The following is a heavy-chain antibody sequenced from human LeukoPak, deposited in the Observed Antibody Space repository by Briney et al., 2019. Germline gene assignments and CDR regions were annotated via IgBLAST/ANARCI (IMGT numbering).Heavy chain of an antibody. CDR3: ARDGSSLGRHYFDY. CDR1: GGTFSSYA. J-gene: IGHJ4*02. V-gene: IGHV1-69*05. CDR2: IIPIFGTA. Sequence: SVKVSCKASGGTFSSYAISWVRQAPGQGLEWMGGIIPIFGTANYAQKFQGRVTITTDESTSTAYMELSSLRSEDTAVYYRARDGSSLGRHYFDYWGQGTLVTVSS. D-gene: IGHD6-13*01.